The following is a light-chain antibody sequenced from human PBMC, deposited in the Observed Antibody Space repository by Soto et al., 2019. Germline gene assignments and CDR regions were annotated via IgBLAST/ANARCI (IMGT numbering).Light chain of an antibody. CDR3: QQYGTSPII. CDR2: GAS. CDR1: QSVSSSY. V-gene: IGKV3-20*01. Sequence: EIVLTQSPGTLSLSPGERATLSCRASQSVSSSYLAWYQQKPGQAPRLLIYGASSRATGIPDRFSGSGSGTDFTLTISRLEPEDFAVYYCQQYGTSPIIFGQGTRLEMK. J-gene: IGKJ5*01.